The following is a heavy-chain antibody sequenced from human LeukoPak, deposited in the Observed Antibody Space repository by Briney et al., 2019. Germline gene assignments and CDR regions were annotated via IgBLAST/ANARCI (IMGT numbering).Heavy chain of an antibody. CDR3: ARLRRTTVVTPALTNY. Sequence: SETLSLTCTVSGGSISSSSYYWGWIRQPPGKGLEWIGSIYYSGSTYYNPSLKSRVTISVDTSKNQFSLKLSSVTAADTAVYYCARLRRTTVVTPALTNYWGQGTLVTVSS. CDR2: IYYSGST. CDR1: GGSISSSSYY. D-gene: IGHD4-23*01. J-gene: IGHJ4*02. V-gene: IGHV4-39*01.